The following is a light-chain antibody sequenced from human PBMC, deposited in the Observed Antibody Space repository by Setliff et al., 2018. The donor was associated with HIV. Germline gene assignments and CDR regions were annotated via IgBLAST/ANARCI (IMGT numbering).Light chain of an antibody. V-gene: IGLV2-14*01. Sequence: QSALPQPASVSGSPGQSITISCTGTSSDVGGYNYVSWYQQHPGKAPKLMIYDVSSRLSGVSNRFSGSKSGNTASLTISGLQAEDEADYYCSSYTSSSPYVFGTGTKVTVL. CDR2: DVS. J-gene: IGLJ1*01. CDR1: SSDVGGYNY. CDR3: SSYTSSSPYV.